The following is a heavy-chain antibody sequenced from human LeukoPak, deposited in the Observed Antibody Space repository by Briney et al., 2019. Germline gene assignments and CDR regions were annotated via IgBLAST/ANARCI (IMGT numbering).Heavy chain of an antibody. J-gene: IGHJ5*01. CDR3: ARDPIDYYDSSGYWKSDNWFDP. D-gene: IGHD3-22*01. CDR2: INPNSGGT. CDR1: AYTFTGYY. Sequence: GASVKVSCKSSAYTFTGYYMHWERQAPGQGLEWMGWINPNSGGTNYAQKFQGRVTMTRDTSISTAYMELSRLRSDDTAVYYCARDPIDYYDSSGYWKSDNWFDPWGQGTLVTVSS. V-gene: IGHV1-2*02.